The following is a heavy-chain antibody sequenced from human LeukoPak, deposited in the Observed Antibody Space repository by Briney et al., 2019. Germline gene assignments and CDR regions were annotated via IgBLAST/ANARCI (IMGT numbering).Heavy chain of an antibody. CDR2: ISYDGSNK. D-gene: IGHD4-17*01. CDR1: GFTFSRYG. V-gene: IGHV3-30*19. J-gene: IGHJ4*02. CDR3: ARMANYGDYLFDY. Sequence: GGSLRLSCAASGFTFSRYGMHWVRQAPGKGLEWVAVISYDGSNKYYADSVKGRFTISRDNSKNTLYLQMNSLRAEDTAVYYCARMANYGDYLFDYWGQGTLVTVSS.